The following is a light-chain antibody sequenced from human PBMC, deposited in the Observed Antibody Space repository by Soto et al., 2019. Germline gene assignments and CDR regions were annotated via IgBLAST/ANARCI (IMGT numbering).Light chain of an antibody. V-gene: IGKV3-11*01. CDR3: QQRSNWPLT. Sequence: EIVLTQSPPTLSLSPGERATLSSRASQSVSSYLAWYQQKPGQAPRLLIYDASNRATGIPARFSGSGSGTDFTLTISSLEPADFAVYYCQQRSNWPLTFGGGTKVEIK. CDR2: DAS. CDR1: QSVSSY. J-gene: IGKJ4*01.